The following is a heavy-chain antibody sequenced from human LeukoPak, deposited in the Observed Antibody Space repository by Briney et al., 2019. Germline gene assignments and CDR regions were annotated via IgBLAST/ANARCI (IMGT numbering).Heavy chain of an antibody. D-gene: IGHD6-19*01. CDR2: ISYDGSNK. V-gene: IGHV3-30*18. CDR3: AKDRVAVADTVRYNWFDP. J-gene: IGHJ5*02. CDR1: GFTFSSYG. Sequence: GGSLRLSCAASGFTFSSYGMHWVRQAPGKGLEWVAVISYDGSNKYYADSVKGRFTTSRDNSKNTLYLQMNSLRVEDTAVYYCAKDRVAVADTVRYNWFDPWGQGTLVTVSS.